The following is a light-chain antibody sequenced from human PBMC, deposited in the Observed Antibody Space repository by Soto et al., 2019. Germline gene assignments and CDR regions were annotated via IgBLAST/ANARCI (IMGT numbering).Light chain of an antibody. CDR2: AAS. CDR3: QKYNSAPCT. J-gene: IGKJ1*01. CDR1: QGISNY. V-gene: IGKV1-27*01. Sequence: DIQMTQSPSSLSASVGDRVTITCRASQGISNYLAWYQQKPGKVPKLLIYAASTLQSGVPSRFSGSGSGTDFTLTVSSLHPEDVATYYCQKYNSAPCTFGQGTKVEIK.